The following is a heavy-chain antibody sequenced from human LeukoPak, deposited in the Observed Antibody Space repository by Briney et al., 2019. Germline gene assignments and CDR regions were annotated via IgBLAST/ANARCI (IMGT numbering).Heavy chain of an antibody. Sequence: GGSLRLSCAASGFTFSSYEMNWVRQAPGKGPEWVSYISSSGSTIYYADSVKGRFTISRDNAKNTLYLQMNSLRAEDTAVYYCASDFWSGYYTPMGVNYWGQGTLVTVSS. CDR2: ISSSGSTI. J-gene: IGHJ4*02. V-gene: IGHV3-48*03. D-gene: IGHD3-3*01. CDR3: ASDFWSGYYTPMGVNY. CDR1: GFTFSSYE.